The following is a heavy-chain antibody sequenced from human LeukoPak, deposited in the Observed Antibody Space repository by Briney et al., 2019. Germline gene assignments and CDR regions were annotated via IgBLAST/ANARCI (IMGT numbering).Heavy chain of an antibody. D-gene: IGHD3-16*01. CDR3: ARPAYTAAYDL. J-gene: IGHJ3*01. CDR1: GFTFSTYW. Sequence: GGSLRLSCAASGFTFSTYWITWVRQAPGKGLEWVANMKGDGSEIHYVDSVKGRFTISRDNAKNSLYLQMNYLRAEDTAVYYCARPAYTAAYDLWGQGTMVTVSS. CDR2: MKGDGSEI. V-gene: IGHV3-7*01.